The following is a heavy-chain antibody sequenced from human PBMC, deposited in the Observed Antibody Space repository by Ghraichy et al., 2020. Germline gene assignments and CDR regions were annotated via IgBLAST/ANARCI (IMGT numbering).Heavy chain of an antibody. V-gene: IGHV4-31*03. D-gene: IGHD2-2*02. J-gene: IGHJ6*02. CDR1: GGSITSGVHY. CDR2: IYHSGNT. Sequence: TLSLTCTVSGGSITSGVHYWSWIRQHPGKGLEWMGFIYHSGNTEYIPSLKSRVTLSVDTSNNQFSLRLTSVTAADTAVYYCARASCTRTDCYMNYFYGMDVWGHGATVTVSS. CDR3: ARASCTRTDCYMNYFYGMDV.